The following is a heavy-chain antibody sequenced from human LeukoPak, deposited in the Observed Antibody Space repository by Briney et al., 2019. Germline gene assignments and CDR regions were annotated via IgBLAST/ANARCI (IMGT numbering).Heavy chain of an antibody. CDR2: IYDSGST. V-gene: IGHV4-31*03. J-gene: IGHJ6*02. Sequence: TPSLTRTLSGGSLSSGGYCGSWVRQHPRKCLGWIVYIYDSGSTYYNPSLKDRANISVDTTKNQFSLKLSSVNAADTAVYYCARHDSGGGYGEYVPYYYSGMDVGGQGTTVTVS. CDR3: ARHDSGGGYGEYVPYYYSGMDV. CDR1: GGSLSSGGYC. D-gene: IGHD4-17*01.